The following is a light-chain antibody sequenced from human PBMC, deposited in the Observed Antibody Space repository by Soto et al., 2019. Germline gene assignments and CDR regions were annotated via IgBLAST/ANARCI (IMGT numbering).Light chain of an antibody. CDR1: QSVSSSY. V-gene: IGKV3-20*01. CDR3: QQYGSSPPYT. CDR2: RAS. Sequence: EIVMTQSPGTLSLSPGQRATLSCRASQSVSSSYLAWYQQKPGQAPRLLIYRASSRATGIPDRFSGSGSGTDFTLTISRLEPEHFSVYYCQQYGSSPPYTFGPGTRGDIK. J-gene: IGKJ3*01.